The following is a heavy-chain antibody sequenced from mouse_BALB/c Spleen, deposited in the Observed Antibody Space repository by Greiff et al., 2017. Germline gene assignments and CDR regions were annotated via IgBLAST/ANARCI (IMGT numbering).Heavy chain of an antibody. J-gene: IGHJ1*01. CDR2: ISYDGSN. V-gene: IGHV3-6*02. Sequence: EVQLQQSGPGLVKPSQSLSLTCSVTGYSITSGYYWNWIRQLPGNKLEWMGYISYDGSNNYNPSLKNRISITRDTSKNQFFLKLNSVTTEDTATYYCAKAYYWYDYWYFDVWGAGTTVTVSS. D-gene: IGHD2-14*01. CDR3: AKAYYWYDYWYFDV. CDR1: GYSITSGYY.